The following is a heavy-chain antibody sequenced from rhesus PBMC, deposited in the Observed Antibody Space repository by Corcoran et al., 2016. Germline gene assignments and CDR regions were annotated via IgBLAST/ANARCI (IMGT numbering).Heavy chain of an antibody. J-gene: IGHJ4*01. CDR3: ARYWRLVNYYFDY. Sequence: QVQLQQSGPGLVKPSEHLPLTCTVSDASIGTYYSTCIRPPPRKGLEWSGTIDSNSAGTNYNPSLKSRVTSSKDTSKKQFSLKLNSVTAADTAVYYCARYWRLVNYYFDYWGQGVLVTVSS. CDR2: IDSNSAGT. CDR1: DASIGTYY. D-gene: IGHD2-2*01. V-gene: IGHV4-81*01.